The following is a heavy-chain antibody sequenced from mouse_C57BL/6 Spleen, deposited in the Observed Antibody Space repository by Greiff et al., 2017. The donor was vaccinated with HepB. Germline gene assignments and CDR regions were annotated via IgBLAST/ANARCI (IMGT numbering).Heavy chain of an antibody. Sequence: EVQVVESGGGLVKPGGSLKLSCAASGFTFSSYAMSWVRQTPEKRLEWVATISDGGSYTYYPDNVKGRFTISRDNAKNNLYLQMSHLKSDDTAMYYCARDYYDYDEGYFDVWGTGTTVTVSS. V-gene: IGHV5-4*01. J-gene: IGHJ1*03. CDR2: ISDGGSYT. CDR1: GFTFSSYA. D-gene: IGHD2-4*01. CDR3: ARDYYDYDEGYFDV.